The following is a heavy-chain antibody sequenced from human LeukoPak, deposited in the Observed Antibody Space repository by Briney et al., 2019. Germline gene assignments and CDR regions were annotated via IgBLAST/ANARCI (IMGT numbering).Heavy chain of an antibody. Sequence: SETLSLTCTVSGVSVSSGSSYWSWARQPPGKGLEWIGYMYYTGGTNYNPSLKSPVTISINTSTNQFSLKLSSVTAADRAVYYCARLRFGDYPYYFDYWGQGTLVTVSS. CDR2: MYYTGGT. V-gene: IGHV4-61*01. D-gene: IGHD3-10*01. CDR3: ARLRFGDYPYYFDY. J-gene: IGHJ4*02. CDR1: GVSVSSGSSY.